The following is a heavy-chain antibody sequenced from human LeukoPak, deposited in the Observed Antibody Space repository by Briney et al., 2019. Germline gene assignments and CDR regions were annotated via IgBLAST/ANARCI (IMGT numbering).Heavy chain of an antibody. J-gene: IGHJ4*02. V-gene: IGHV3-33*01. Sequence: PGGSLRLSCAASGFTFSSYGMHWVRQAPGKGLEGVAVICYDGSNKYYAATVKRRFSIYRDNSKTTLYLQMNSLRAQDTAVYYCARDPSGSYYGRASIGYYFDSWGQGTLVTVSS. CDR3: ARDPSGSYYGRASIGYYFDS. D-gene: IGHD1-26*01. CDR2: ICYDGSNK. CDR1: GFTFSSYG.